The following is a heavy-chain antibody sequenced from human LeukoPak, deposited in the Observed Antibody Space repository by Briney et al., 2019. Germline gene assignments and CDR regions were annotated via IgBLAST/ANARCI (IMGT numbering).Heavy chain of an antibody. Sequence: ASVKVSCKASGFTFTSNYIHWVRQAPGQGLEWMGMIYPRDGSTSYAQKFQGRVTVTRDTSTSTVHMELSGLRSEDTAVYYCARDQEGFDYWGQGTLVTVSS. CDR2: IYPRDGST. CDR1: GFTFTSNY. CDR3: ARDQEGFDY. J-gene: IGHJ4*02. V-gene: IGHV1-46*01.